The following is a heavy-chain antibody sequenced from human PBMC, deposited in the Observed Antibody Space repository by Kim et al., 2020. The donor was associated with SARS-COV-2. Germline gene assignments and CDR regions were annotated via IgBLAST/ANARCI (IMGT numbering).Heavy chain of an antibody. V-gene: IGHV5-51*01. CDR3: ARQGGYCSSTSCYKDVYYYYGMDV. CDR1: GYSFTSYW. D-gene: IGHD2-2*02. J-gene: IGHJ6*02. CDR2: IYPGDSDT. Sequence: GESLKISCKGSGYSFTSYWIGWVRQMPGKGLEWMGIIYPGDSDTRYSPSFQGQVTISADKSISTAYLQWSSLKASDTAMYYCARQGGYCSSTSCYKDVYYYYGMDVWGQGTTVTVSS.